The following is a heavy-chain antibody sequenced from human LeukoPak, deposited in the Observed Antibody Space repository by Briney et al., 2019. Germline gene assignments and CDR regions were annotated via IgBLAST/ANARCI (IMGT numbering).Heavy chain of an antibody. D-gene: IGHD3-10*01. CDR2: IYHSGRT. J-gene: IGHJ4*02. Sequence: SETLSLTCAVSGGSISSSNWWSWVRQPPGKGLEWIGEIYHSGRTNYNPSLKSRVTISVDTSKNQFSLKLSSVTAADTAVYYCATHYYGSGSSLYFDYWGQGTLVTVSS. CDR1: GGSISSSNW. CDR3: ATHYYGSGSSLYFDY. V-gene: IGHV4-4*02.